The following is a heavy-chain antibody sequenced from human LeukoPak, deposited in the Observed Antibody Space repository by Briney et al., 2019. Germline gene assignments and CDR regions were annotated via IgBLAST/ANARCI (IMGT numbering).Heavy chain of an antibody. J-gene: IGHJ4*02. D-gene: IGHD1-7*01. CDR1: GFTFSTYS. Sequence: GGSLRLSCAASGFTFSTYSMNWVRQAPGKGLEWVSSISSSSSYIYYADSVKGRFTISRDNAKNSLYLQMNSLRAEDTAVYYCAREGRWDNWNYPGNYWGQGTLVTVSS. V-gene: IGHV3-21*01. CDR2: ISSSSSYI. CDR3: AREGRWDNWNYPGNY.